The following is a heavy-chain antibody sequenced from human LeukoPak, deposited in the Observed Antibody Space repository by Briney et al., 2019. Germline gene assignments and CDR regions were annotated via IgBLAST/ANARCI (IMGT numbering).Heavy chain of an antibody. CDR1: GGSISSYY. CDR2: IYYIGST. V-gene: IGHV4-59*01. D-gene: IGHD6-13*01. CDR3: ARGGSSWSFDY. J-gene: IGHJ4*02. Sequence: PSETLSLTCTVSGGSISSYYWSWIRQPPGKGLEWIGYIYYIGSTKYNPSLKSRLTITVDTSKNQFSLNQSSVTAADTAVYYCARGGSSWSFDYWGQGSLVTVSS.